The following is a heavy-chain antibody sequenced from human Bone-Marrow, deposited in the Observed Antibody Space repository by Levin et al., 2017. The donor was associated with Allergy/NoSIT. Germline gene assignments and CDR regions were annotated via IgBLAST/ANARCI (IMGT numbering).Heavy chain of an antibody. CDR2: TKSDGSGT. V-gene: IGHV3-74*01. D-gene: IGHD2/OR15-2a*01. J-gene: IGHJ2*01. CDR3: ARDPGCNRHDWYGDP. Sequence: PGGSLRLSCAASGFTFSTYRMHWVRQAPGKGLVWVSRTKSDGSGTGYADSVEGRFTISRDNAENTLLLQMNSLRAEETAVYYCARDPGCNRHDWYGDPWGRGTLVTV. CDR1: GFTFSTYR.